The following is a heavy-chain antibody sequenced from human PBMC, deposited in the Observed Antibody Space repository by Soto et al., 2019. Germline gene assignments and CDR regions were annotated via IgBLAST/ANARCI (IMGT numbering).Heavy chain of an antibody. CDR2: IKQDGSEK. J-gene: IGHJ4*02. CDR1: GFTFSSYW. V-gene: IGHV3-7*01. Sequence: EVQLVESGGGLVQPGGSLRLSCAASGFTFSSYWMSWVRQAPGKGLEWVANIKQDGSEKYYVDSVKGRFTISRDNAKNSLYLQMNSLRAEDTAVYYCARDRVTGEVAARHPIDYWGQGTLVTVSS. CDR3: ARDRVTGEVAARHPIDY. D-gene: IGHD2-15*01.